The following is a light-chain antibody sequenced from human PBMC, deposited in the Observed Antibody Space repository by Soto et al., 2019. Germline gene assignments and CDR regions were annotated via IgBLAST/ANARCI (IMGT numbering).Light chain of an antibody. CDR1: QSISDT. V-gene: IGKV3-15*01. J-gene: IGKJ1*01. Sequence: EIVMTQSPATLSVSPGGRATLSCRASQSISDTLAWYQQKPGHAPRLLIHGASTRATGFPARFSGSGSGTDFTLTISSLQSEDFAVYYCQQYNNWPWTFGQGTKVEIK. CDR3: QQYNNWPWT. CDR2: GAS.